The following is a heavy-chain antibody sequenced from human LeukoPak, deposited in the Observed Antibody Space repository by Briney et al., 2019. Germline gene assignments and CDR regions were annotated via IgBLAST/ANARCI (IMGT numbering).Heavy chain of an antibody. CDR3: ARRTEYSSCWYLRGWYFDL. J-gene: IGHJ2*01. CDR2: IYYSGST. D-gene: IGHD6-19*01. CDR1: GGSISSSSYY. Sequence: SETLSLTCTVSGGSISSSSYYWGWIRQPPGKGLEWIGSIYYSGSTYYNPSLKNLVTISVDTSKNQFSLKLSSVTAADTAVYYCARRTEYSSCWYLRGWYFDLWGRGTLVTVSS. V-gene: IGHV4-39*01.